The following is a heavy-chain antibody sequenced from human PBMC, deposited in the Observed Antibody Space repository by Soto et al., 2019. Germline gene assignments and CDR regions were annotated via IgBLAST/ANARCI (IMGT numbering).Heavy chain of an antibody. CDR3: ARDRSSTSSYGMDV. CDR1: GFTFSSYG. V-gene: IGHV3-33*01. CDR2: IWYDGSNK. D-gene: IGHD2-2*01. J-gene: IGHJ6*02. Sequence: GGSLRLSSAAAGFTFSSYGMHWVRPDPGKGLEWVAVIWYDGSNKYYADSVKGRFTIPRDNSKNTLYLQMNSLRAEDTAVYYCARDRSSTSSYGMDVWGQGTTVTVSS.